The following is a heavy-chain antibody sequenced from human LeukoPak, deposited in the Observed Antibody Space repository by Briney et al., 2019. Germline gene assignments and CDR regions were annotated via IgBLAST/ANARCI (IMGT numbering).Heavy chain of an antibody. D-gene: IGHD5-12*01. CDR1: GGSISSSTYY. V-gene: IGHV4-39*01. CDR3: ARQAISGYDPPPFDS. Sequence: SETLSLTCTVSGGSISSSTYYWGWVRQPPGTGLEWIGNLYYSGSTYYNPSLKSRVPVSVDTSKNQFSLKLSSVTAADTAVYYCARQAISGYDPPPFDSWGQGTLVTVSS. J-gene: IGHJ4*02. CDR2: LYYSGST.